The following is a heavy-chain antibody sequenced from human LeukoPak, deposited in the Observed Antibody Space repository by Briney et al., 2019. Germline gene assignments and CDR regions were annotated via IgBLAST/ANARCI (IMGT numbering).Heavy chain of an antibody. J-gene: IGHJ6*02. V-gene: IGHV4-31*03. CDR1: GGSISSGGYY. Sequence: SQTLSLTCTVSGGSISSGGYYWSWIRQHPGKGLEWIGYIYYSGSTYYNPSLKSRVTISVDTSKDQFSLKLSSVTAADTAVYYCARTDIVVPSRRGMDVWGQGTTVTVSS. CDR3: ARTDIVVPSRRGMDV. D-gene: IGHD2-2*01. CDR2: IYYSGST.